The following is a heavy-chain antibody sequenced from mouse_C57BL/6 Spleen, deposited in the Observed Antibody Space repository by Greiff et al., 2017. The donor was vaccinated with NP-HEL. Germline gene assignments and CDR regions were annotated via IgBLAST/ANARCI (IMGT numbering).Heavy chain of an antibody. Sequence: EVQLQQSGPGLVKPSQSLSLTCSVTGYSITSGYYWNWIRQFPGNKLEWMGYISYDGSNNYNPSLKTRISITPDTSKNQFFLKLNSVTTEDTATEYCARTWYNGSSQYYFDYWGQGTTLTVSS. V-gene: IGHV3-6*01. J-gene: IGHJ2*01. CDR1: GYSITSGYY. CDR2: ISYDGSN. D-gene: IGHD1-1*01. CDR3: ARTWYNGSSQYYFDY.